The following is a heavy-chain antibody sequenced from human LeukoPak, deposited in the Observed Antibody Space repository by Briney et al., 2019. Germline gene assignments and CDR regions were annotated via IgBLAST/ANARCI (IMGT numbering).Heavy chain of an antibody. CDR1: GGSISSSSYY. Sequence: SETLSLTCTVSGGSISSSSYYWGWIRQPPGKGLEWIGSFYYSGSTNYNPSLKSRVTVSVDTSKNQFSLGLSSVTAADTAVYYCARRYDILTGHKGYFDYWGQGALVTVSP. V-gene: IGHV4-39*01. J-gene: IGHJ4*02. CDR3: ARRYDILTGHKGYFDY. CDR2: FYYSGST. D-gene: IGHD3-9*01.